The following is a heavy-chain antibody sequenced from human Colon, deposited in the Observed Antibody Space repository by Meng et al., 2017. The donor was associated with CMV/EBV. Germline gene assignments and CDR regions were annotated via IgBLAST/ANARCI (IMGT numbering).Heavy chain of an antibody. CDR2: IYPQDGGT. J-gene: IGHJ4*02. D-gene: IGHD6-13*01. V-gene: IGHV1-2*02. CDR1: GYTFTANH. CDR3: VRESWYFDF. Sequence: VQLVQSGTEVKKPGAPVKVSCKSSGYTFTANHLHWVRQAPGQGLEWMGWIYPQDGGTYFAQKFQDRVTLTRDTSITTAYMELSGLTSDDTAIYYCVRESWYFDFWGEGTLVTVSS.